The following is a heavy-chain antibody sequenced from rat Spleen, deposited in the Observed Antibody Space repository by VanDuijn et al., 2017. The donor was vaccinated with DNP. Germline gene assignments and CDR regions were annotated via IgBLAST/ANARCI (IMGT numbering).Heavy chain of an antibody. CDR2: ITYSGTP. V-gene: IGHV3-1*01. CDR3: ARWRIGPHYFDY. CDR1: GYSITSNY. D-gene: IGHD1-11*01. Sequence: EVQLQESGPGLVKPSQSLSLTCSVTGYSITSNYWGWIRKFPGHRMEWIGHITYSGTPNYNPSLKSRISISRDTSKNQFFLHLNSVTTEDTATYYCARWRIGPHYFDYWGQGVMVTVSS. J-gene: IGHJ2*01.